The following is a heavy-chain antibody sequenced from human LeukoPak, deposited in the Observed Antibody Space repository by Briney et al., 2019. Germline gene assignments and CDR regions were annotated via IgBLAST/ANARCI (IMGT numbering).Heavy chain of an antibody. CDR3: ARAPGRDGYFDY. V-gene: IGHV4-30-4*01. J-gene: IGHJ4*02. CDR1: GGSISSGDYY. Sequence: SETLSLTCTVSGGSISSGDYYWSWIRQPPGKGLEWIGYIYYSGSTYYNPSLKSRVTISVDTSKNQFSLKQSSVTAADTAVYYCARAPGRDGYFDYWGQGTLVTVSS. CDR2: IYYSGST. D-gene: IGHD3-10*01.